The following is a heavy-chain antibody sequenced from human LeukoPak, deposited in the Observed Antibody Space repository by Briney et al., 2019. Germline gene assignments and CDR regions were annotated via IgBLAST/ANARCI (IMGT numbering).Heavy chain of an antibody. CDR2: ISGSGVST. Sequence: PGGSLRLSCAVSGFTFSSYPMTWVRQAPGKGLEWVSAISGSGVSTFYADSVKGRFTISRDNSQNMLYLQMNSLRAEDTAIYYCAKCATGTSCYTPFDPWGRGTLVTVSS. V-gene: IGHV3-23*01. J-gene: IGHJ5*02. CDR1: GFTFSSYP. CDR3: AKCATGTSCYTPFDP. D-gene: IGHD2-2*02.